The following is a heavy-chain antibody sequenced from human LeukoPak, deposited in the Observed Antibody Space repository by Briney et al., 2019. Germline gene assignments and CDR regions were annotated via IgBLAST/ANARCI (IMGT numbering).Heavy chain of an antibody. J-gene: IGHJ5*02. Sequence: SETLSLTCTVSGGSISSSSYYWGWIRQPPGKGLGWIGSIYYSGSTYYNPSLKSRVTISVDTSKNQFSLKLSSVTAADTAMYYCARDRLRLGYERTNWFDPWGQGTLVTVSS. CDR1: GGSISSSSYY. V-gene: IGHV4-39*02. D-gene: IGHD2-15*01. CDR3: ARDRLRLGYERTNWFDP. CDR2: IYYSGST.